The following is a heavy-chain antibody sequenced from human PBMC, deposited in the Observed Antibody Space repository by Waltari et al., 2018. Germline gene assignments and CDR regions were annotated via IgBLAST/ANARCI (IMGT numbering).Heavy chain of an antibody. Sequence: QVHLVESGGGVVRPGGSLRLSCSASGFPFSSCGLHWVSQGQGTGLVWVAFICYGETKKYYTDSVKGRFTISRDNSKNTLYLQMNSLRAEDTAVYYCAKDFPNWAFDYWGQGTLVTVSS. J-gene: IGHJ4*02. CDR1: GFPFSSCG. CDR2: ICYGETKK. D-gene: IGHD7-27*01. V-gene: IGHV3-30*02. CDR3: AKDFPNWAFDY.